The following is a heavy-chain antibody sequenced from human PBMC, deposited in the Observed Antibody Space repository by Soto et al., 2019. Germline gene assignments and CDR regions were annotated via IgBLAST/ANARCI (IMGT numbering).Heavy chain of an antibody. J-gene: IGHJ4*02. CDR2: ISGSGGST. CDR1: GFTFSSYA. Sequence: QPGGSLRLSCAASGFTFSSYAMSWVRQAPGKGLEWVSAISGSGGSTYYADSVKGRFTISRDNSKNTLYLQMNSLRAEDTAVYYCAKGTKLGYCSSTSCYAHDYWGQGTLVTVSS. V-gene: IGHV3-23*01. CDR3: AKGTKLGYCSSTSCYAHDY. D-gene: IGHD2-2*01.